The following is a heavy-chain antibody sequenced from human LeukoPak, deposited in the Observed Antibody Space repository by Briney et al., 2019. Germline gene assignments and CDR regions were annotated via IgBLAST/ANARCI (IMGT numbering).Heavy chain of an antibody. CDR3: ARRPYSDTSGRLSDV. CDR1: GFAFSSYN. J-gene: IGHJ6*02. Sequence: GGSLRLSCAASGFAFSSYNMNWVRQAPGKGLEWISYIGSSGSPTHYADSVGGRFTISRDNAKNSLYLQMNSLRDEDTAVYFCARRPYSDTSGRLSDVWGQGTTVAVSS. CDR2: IGSSGSPT. V-gene: IGHV3-48*02. D-gene: IGHD3-22*01.